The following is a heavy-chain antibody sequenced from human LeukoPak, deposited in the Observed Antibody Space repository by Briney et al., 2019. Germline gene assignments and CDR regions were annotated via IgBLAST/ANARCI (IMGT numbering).Heavy chain of an antibody. V-gene: IGHV4-34*01. CDR3: ARGNVLLWFGELLGNWFDP. Sequence: KPSETLSLTCAVYGGSFSGYYWSWLRQPPGKGLEWIGEINHSGSTNYNPSLKSRVTISVDTSKNQFSLKLSSVTAADTAVYYCARGNVLLWFGELLGNWFDPWGQGTLVTVSS. CDR2: INHSGST. CDR1: GGSFSGYY. D-gene: IGHD3-10*01. J-gene: IGHJ5*02.